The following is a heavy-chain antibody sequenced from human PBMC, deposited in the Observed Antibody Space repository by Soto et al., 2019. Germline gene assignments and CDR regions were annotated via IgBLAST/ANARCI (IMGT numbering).Heavy chain of an antibody. J-gene: IGHJ5*02. CDR1: GAALSSGNYY. CDR2: IHVTGAV. CDR3: ARLRIATNNYKWFDP. D-gene: IGHD2-21*01. Sequence: SETLSLTCSVSGAALSSGNYYWSWIRQVPGKGLEWIGHIHVTGAVDYNPSLRDRITISQDTSERQFSLNLRLVTAADTAVYYCARLRIATNNYKWFDPWGQGTLVTVSS. V-gene: IGHV4-31*03.